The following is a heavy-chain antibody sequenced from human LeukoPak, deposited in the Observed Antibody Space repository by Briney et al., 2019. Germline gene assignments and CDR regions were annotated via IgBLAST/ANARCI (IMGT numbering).Heavy chain of an antibody. J-gene: IGHJ5*02. CDR3: CRPVYQEKKVDP. V-gene: IGHV4-30-4*01. Sequence: SETLSLTCTVSGGSISSGDYYWSWIRQPPGKGLEWIAYMYYSGSTYYNPSLKSRVTMSADTSKNQLSLKLSSVTAADTAVYYFCRPVYQEKKVDPLGQGNLGTVS. CDR2: MYYSGST. D-gene: IGHD3-3*01. CDR1: GGSISSGDYY.